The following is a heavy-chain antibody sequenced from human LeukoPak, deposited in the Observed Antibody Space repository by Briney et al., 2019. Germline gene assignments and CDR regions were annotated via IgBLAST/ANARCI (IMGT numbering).Heavy chain of an antibody. CDR2: INPDGTTT. Sequence: GGSLRLSCAASGFAFSNYWMLWVRQGPGKGLEWLSRINPDGTTTHYADSVKGRFTISRDNAKSILYLQMNNLRVEDMAIYYCGRERWALGEYWGQGTLVPVSS. CDR1: GFAFSNYW. CDR3: GRERWALGEY. D-gene: IGHD1-26*01. J-gene: IGHJ4*02. V-gene: IGHV3-74*01.